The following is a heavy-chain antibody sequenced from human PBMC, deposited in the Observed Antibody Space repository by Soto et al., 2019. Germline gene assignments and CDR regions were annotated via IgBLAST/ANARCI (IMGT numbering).Heavy chain of an antibody. V-gene: IGHV2-5*02. CDR1: GFSLSTSGVG. CDR2: IYWDDDK. J-gene: IGHJ4*02. D-gene: IGHD3-3*01. CDR3: ALSLYYDFWSGRRGGYFDY. Sequence: GSGPTLVNPTQTLTLTCTFSGFSLSTSGVGVGWIRQPPGKALEWLALIYWDDDKRYSPSLKSRLTITKDTSKNQVVLTMTNMDPVDTATYYCALSLYYDFWSGRRGGYFDYWGQGTLVTVSS.